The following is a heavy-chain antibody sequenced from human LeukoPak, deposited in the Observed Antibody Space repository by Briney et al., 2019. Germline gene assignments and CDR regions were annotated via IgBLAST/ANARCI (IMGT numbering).Heavy chain of an antibody. CDR3: ARDLGEVVPAAILYYYYGMDV. V-gene: IGHV3-7*01. Sequence: GGSLRLSCAASGFTFSSYWMSWVRQAPGKGLEWVANIKQDGSEKYYVDSVKGRFTISRDNAKNSLYLQMNSLRAEDTTVYYCARDLGEVVPAAILYYYYGMDVWGQGTMVTVSS. J-gene: IGHJ6*02. D-gene: IGHD2-2*02. CDR2: IKQDGSEK. CDR1: GFTFSSYW.